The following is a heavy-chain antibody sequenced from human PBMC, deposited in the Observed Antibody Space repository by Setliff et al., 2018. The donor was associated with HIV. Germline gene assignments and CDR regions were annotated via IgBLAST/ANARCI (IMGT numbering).Heavy chain of an antibody. J-gene: IGHJ5*02. Sequence: SETLSLTCTVSGGSISSSSYYWGWIRQPPGKGLEWIGNIYYGGSTYYNPSLKSRVTISVDTSENQFSLRLNPVTAADTAVYYCARYRYYYDSSGYGRWFDPWGQGTLVTVSS. D-gene: IGHD3-22*01. CDR3: ARYRYYYDSSGYGRWFDP. V-gene: IGHV4-39*01. CDR2: IYYGGST. CDR1: GGSISSSSYY.